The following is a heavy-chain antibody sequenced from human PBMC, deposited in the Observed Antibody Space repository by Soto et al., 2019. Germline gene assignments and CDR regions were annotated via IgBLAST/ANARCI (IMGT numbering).Heavy chain of an antibody. Sequence: GGSLRLSCAASGFTFSSYWMSWVRQAPGKGLEWVANIKQDGSEKYYVDSVKGRFTITRDNAKNSLYLQMNSLRAEDTAVYYCARVGHYDLPTYYYYYMDVWGKGTTVTVSS. J-gene: IGHJ6*03. D-gene: IGHD3-3*01. CDR2: IKQDGSEK. CDR1: GFTFSSYW. V-gene: IGHV3-7*01. CDR3: ARVGHYDLPTYYYYYMDV.